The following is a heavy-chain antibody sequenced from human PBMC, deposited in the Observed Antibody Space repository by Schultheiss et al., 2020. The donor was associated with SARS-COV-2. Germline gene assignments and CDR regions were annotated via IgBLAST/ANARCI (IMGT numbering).Heavy chain of an antibody. J-gene: IGHJ2*01. V-gene: IGHV4-59*10. CDR3: ARFNEAWYFDL. CDR1: GGSFSGYY. CDR2: IYTSGST. Sequence: SQTLSLTCAVYGGSFSGYYWSWIRQPAGKGLEWIGRIYTSGSTYYNPSLKSRVTISVDTSKNQFSLKLSSVTAADTAVYYCARFNEAWYFDLWGRGTLVTFSS. D-gene: IGHD2-8*01.